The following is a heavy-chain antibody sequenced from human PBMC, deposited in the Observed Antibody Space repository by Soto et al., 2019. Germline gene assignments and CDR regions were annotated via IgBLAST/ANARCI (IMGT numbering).Heavy chain of an antibody. D-gene: IGHD6-13*01. V-gene: IGHV1-18*01. CDR2: ISAYNGNT. CDR1: GYTFTSYG. Sequence: QVQLVQSGAEVKKPGASVKVSFKASGYTFTSYGISWVRHAPGQGLEWMGWISAYNGNTNYAQKLQGRVTMTTDTSTSTAYMELRRLRSYDTAVYYCARDTAAAGIFDYWGQGTLVTVSS. J-gene: IGHJ4*02. CDR3: ARDTAAAGIFDY.